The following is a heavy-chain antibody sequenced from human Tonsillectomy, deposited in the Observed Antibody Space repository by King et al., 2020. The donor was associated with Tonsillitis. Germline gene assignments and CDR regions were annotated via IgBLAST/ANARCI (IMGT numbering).Heavy chain of an antibody. Sequence: VQLVESGGGVVQPGRSLRLSCAASGFTFSSFGMHWVRQAPGKGLEWVAVISHDGTNKYYADSVKGRFTISRDNSKNTLYLQMDSLRAEDTAVYYCAKVAPVLGYCSSFSCIDAFDIWGQGTLVTVSS. CDR1: GFTFSSFG. V-gene: IGHV3-30*18. D-gene: IGHD2-2*01. CDR3: AKVAPVLGYCSSFSCIDAFDI. J-gene: IGHJ3*02. CDR2: ISHDGTNK.